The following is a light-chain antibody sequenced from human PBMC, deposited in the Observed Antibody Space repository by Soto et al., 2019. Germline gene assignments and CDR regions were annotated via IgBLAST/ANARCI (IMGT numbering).Light chain of an antibody. Sequence: EIVLTQSPGTLSLSPGERATLSCRASQSVSSSYLAWYQQKPGQAPRLLIYGASSRATGIPDRFSGSGSGTDFTLTISRLEPEDFAVDYCQQYGSSPPGNTFGQGTKLEIK. CDR3: QQYGSSPPGNT. CDR1: QSVSSSY. J-gene: IGKJ2*01. V-gene: IGKV3-20*01. CDR2: GAS.